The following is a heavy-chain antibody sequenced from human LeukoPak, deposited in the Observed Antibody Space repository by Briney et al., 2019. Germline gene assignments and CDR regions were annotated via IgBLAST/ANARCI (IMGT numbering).Heavy chain of an antibody. CDR2: IYYSGST. J-gene: IGHJ5*02. D-gene: IGHD3-16*02. CDR1: GGSISSGGYS. CDR3: ARWSVYDYVWGSYPVYWFDP. V-gene: IGHV4-30-4*07. Sequence: SETLSLTCAVSGGSISSGGYSWSWIRQPPGKGLEWIGYIYYSGSTYYNPSLKSRVTISVDTSKNQFSLKLSSVTAADTAVYYCARWSVYDYVWGSYPVYWFDPWGQGTLVTVSS.